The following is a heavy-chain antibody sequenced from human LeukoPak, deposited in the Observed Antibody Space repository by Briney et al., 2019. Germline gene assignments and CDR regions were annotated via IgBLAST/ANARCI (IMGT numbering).Heavy chain of an antibody. CDR3: ARHVENSGYDYGLYYYYYYYMDV. D-gene: IGHD5-12*01. Sequence: PSETLSLTCTVSGGSTSDSSYQWAWIRQPPGKGLEWIGSIYYTGSTYYNPSLKSRVTISVDTSKNQFPLKLSSVTAADTAVYYCARHVENSGYDYGLYYYYYYYMDVWGKGTTVTVSS. CDR2: IYYTGST. CDR1: GGSTSDSSYQ. V-gene: IGHV4-39*01. J-gene: IGHJ6*03.